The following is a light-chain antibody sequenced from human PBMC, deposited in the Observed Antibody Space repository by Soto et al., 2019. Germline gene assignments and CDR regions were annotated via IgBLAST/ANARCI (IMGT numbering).Light chain of an antibody. Sequence: EIVLTQSPGTLSLSPGERATLSCRASQSVSINDLAWYQQTPGQAPRLLIYGASTRATGIPVRFSGSASGTEFTLTISSLQSEDFTVYYCQQYNKWPLTFGQGTKVDIK. CDR1: QSVSIN. J-gene: IGKJ1*01. CDR3: QQYNKWPLT. V-gene: IGKV3-15*01. CDR2: GAS.